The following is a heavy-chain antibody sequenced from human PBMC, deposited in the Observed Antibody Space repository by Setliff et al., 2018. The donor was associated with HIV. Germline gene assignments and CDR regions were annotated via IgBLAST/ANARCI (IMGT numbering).Heavy chain of an antibody. Sequence: SETLSLTCTVSGGSISSGDYYWSWIRQHPGKGLEWIGYMYYSGSTYFNPSLKSRVTLSIDTSRNQFSLKLSSVTAADTAVYYCARDRYAGEVDYWGQGTLVTVSS. CDR1: GGSISSGDYY. D-gene: IGHD3-10*01. V-gene: IGHV4-31*03. J-gene: IGHJ4*02. CDR3: ARDRYAGEVDY. CDR2: MYYSGST.